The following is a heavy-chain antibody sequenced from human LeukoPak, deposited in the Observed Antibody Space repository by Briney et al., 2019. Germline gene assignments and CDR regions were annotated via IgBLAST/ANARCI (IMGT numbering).Heavy chain of an antibody. V-gene: IGHV4-39*07. CDR1: GDSISGSTYY. Sequence: SETLSLTCPVSGDSISGSTYYWAWIRQPPGKGLEWIGSINYSGRTYYKPSLKGRVTISVDTSKNQFSLRLNSVTAADTAVYFCAPGNSGYYFVWGQGILVTVSS. CDR3: APGNSGYYFV. D-gene: IGHD3-22*01. J-gene: IGHJ4*02. CDR2: INYSGRT.